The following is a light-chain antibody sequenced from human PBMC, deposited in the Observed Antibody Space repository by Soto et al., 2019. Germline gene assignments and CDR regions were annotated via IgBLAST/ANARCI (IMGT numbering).Light chain of an antibody. J-gene: IGKJ1*01. CDR3: QFGTLVWT. V-gene: IGKV3-20*01. Sequence: EIVLTQSPGTLSLSPGERVTLSCRASQSVSDTYLAWYQQKPGQPPRLLIYGASNRATGIPDRFSGSGSGTDFTLTVSRLEPEDFAVYYCQFGTLVWTFGQGTKVEIK. CDR2: GAS. CDR1: QSVSDTY.